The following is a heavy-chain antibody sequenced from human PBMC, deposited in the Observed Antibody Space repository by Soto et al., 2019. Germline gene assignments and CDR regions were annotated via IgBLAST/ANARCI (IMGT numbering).Heavy chain of an antibody. J-gene: IGHJ4*02. CDR1: GFTFSNAW. Sequence: GGSLRLSCPASGFTFSNAWMSWVRQDPGKGQEWVGRIKSKKDGGTTDYAAPVKGRFTISRDDSKNTLYLQMNSLKTEYTAVYYCTTVHLNYYDSSGPGYWGQGTLVTVSS. D-gene: IGHD3-22*01. V-gene: IGHV3-15*01. CDR3: TTVHLNYYDSSGPGY. CDR2: IKSKKDGGTT.